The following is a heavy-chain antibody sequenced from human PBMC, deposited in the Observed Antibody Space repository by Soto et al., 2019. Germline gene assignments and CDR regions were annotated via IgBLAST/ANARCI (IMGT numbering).Heavy chain of an antibody. CDR2: ISAYNGNT. J-gene: IGHJ5*02. V-gene: IGHV1-18*01. CDR3: ASDGFERDYGDYGGLNWFDP. CDR1: GYTFTSYG. Sequence: QVQLVQSGAEVKKPGASVKVSCKASGYTFTSYGISWVRQAPGQGLEWMGWISAYNGNTNYAQKLQGRVTMTTDTATSTAYMELRSLRSDDTAVYYCASDGFERDYGDYGGLNWFDPWGQGTLDTVSS. D-gene: IGHD4-17*01.